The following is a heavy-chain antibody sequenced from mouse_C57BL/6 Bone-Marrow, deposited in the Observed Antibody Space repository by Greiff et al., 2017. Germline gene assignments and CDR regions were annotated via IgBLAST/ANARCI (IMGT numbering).Heavy chain of an antibody. J-gene: IGHJ2*01. CDR2: IYYSGTI. D-gene: IGHD1-1*01. V-gene: IGHV3-5*01. Sequence: VQLQQSGPGLVKPSQTVFLTCTVTGISITTGNYRWSWIRQFPGNKLEWIGYIYYSGTITYNPSLTSRNTITRDTPTNQFFLELNSLTAAETATYYSARGESYKYGGGGGFDYWGQGTTLTVSS. CDR3: ARGESYKYGGGGGFDY. CDR1: GISITTGNYR.